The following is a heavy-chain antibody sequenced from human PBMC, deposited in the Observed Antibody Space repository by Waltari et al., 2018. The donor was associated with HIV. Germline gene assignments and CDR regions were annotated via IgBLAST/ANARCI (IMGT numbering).Heavy chain of an antibody. D-gene: IGHD1-1*01. J-gene: IGHJ3*02. CDR2: ITGDGGST. V-gene: IGHV3-64*01. Sequence: EVQLVESGGGLVQPGGSLRLSCAASGFTFSSFSMHWVRQAPGKGVQYGSAITGDGGSTFYANSVKGRFTISRDNSKNTLYLQMGSLRADDMAVYYCTRNWNHDAFDIWGRGTMVTVSS. CDR1: GFTFSSFS. CDR3: TRNWNHDAFDI.